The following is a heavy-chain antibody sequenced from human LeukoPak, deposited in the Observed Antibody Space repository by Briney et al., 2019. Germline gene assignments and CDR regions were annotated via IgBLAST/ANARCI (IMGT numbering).Heavy chain of an antibody. V-gene: IGHV4-31*03. Sequence: PSETLSLTCTVSGGSISSGDYFWSWIRQHPGKGLEWIGYIYSSGGTYYDPALRSRITMSVDTSKNQISLKLSSVTAADTAVYYCARSPGSGSYRFDYWGQGTLVTVSS. J-gene: IGHJ4*02. CDR2: IYSSGGT. D-gene: IGHD3-10*01. CDR3: ARSPGSGSYRFDY. CDR1: GGSISSGDYF.